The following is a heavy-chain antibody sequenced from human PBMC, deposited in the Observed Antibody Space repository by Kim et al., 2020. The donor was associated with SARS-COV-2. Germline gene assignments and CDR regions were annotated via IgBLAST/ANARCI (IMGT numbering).Heavy chain of an antibody. CDR1: GGTFSSYA. Sequence: SVKVSCKASGGTFSSYAISWVRQAPGQGLEWMGRIIPILGIANYAQKFQGRVTITADKSTSTAYMELSSLRSEDTAVYYCARADYDFWSGYYLGYWGQGTLVTVSS. V-gene: IGHV1-69*04. D-gene: IGHD3-3*01. J-gene: IGHJ4*02. CDR3: ARADYDFWSGYYLGY. CDR2: IIPILGIA.